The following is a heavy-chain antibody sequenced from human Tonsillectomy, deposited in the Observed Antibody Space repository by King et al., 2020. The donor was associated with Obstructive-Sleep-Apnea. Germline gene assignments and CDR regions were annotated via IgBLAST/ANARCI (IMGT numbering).Heavy chain of an antibody. D-gene: IGHD3-22*01. CDR1: GFTFSNCG. CDR3: AKDQETASYYDSSGYFLDS. V-gene: IGHV3-33*06. CDR2: IWYDGSSK. Sequence: VQLVESGGGVVQPGRSLRLSCAASGFTFSNCGMHWVRQAPGKGLEWVAVIWYDGSSKYYADSVKGRFTISRDNSKNTLYLQMNSLRAEDTAVYYCAKDQETASYYDSSGYFLDSWGQGTLVTVSS. J-gene: IGHJ4*02.